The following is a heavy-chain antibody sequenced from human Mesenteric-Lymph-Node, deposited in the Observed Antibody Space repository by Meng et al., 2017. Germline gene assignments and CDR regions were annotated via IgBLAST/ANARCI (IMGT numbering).Heavy chain of an antibody. CDR2: MNPNSGNT. J-gene: IGHJ6*02. CDR1: GYTFTSYD. Sequence: ASVKVSCKASGYTFTSYDINWVRQATGQGLEWMGWMNPNSGNTGYAQKFQGRVTITRNTSISTAYMELSSLRSEDTAVYYCAREVTMVRGVIIYYYGMDVWGQGTTVTVSS. D-gene: IGHD3-10*01. CDR3: AREVTMVRGVIIYYYGMDV. V-gene: IGHV1-8*03.